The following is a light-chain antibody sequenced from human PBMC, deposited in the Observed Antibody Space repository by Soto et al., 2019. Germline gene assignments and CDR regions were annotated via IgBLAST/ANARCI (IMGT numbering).Light chain of an antibody. J-gene: IGLJ3*02. V-gene: IGLV6-57*01. CDR3: QSYDNNNHWV. CDR1: SGSIANNF. CDR2: KDN. Sequence: NFMLTQPHSVSESPGKTVTMSCTRSSGSIANNFVQWYQQRPSSSPTTVIYKDNQRPSGVPDRFSGSIDSSSNSASLSISGLKTEDEADYYCQSYDNNNHWVFGGGTKLTVL.